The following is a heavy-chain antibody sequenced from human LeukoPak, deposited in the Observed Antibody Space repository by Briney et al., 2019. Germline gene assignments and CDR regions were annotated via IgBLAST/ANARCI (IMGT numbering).Heavy chain of an antibody. CDR2: INNSGST. J-gene: IGHJ4*02. CDR3: SRGGDGYNLDY. V-gene: IGHV4-34*01. CDR1: GASFSVYY. Sequence: SETLSLTCAVDGASFSVYYWSWIRQPPGKGMEWVGEINNSGSTNYNPSLKSRVTISVDTSKNQFSLKLSSVTATDTAVYYCSRGGDGYNLDYWGQGTLVTVSS. D-gene: IGHD5-24*01.